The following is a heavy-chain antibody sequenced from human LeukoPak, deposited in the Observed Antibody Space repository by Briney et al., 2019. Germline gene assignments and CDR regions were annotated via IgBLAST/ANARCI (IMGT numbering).Heavy chain of an antibody. Sequence: GASVKVSCKASGYTFTGYYMHWVRQAPGQGLEWMGWINPNSGGTNYAQKFQGRVTMTRDTSISTAYMELSRLRSDDTAVYYCARAGGYCGRISCPYYFDYWGRGSLVAVSS. V-gene: IGHV1-2*02. CDR1: GYTFTGYY. D-gene: IGHD2-15*01. CDR2: INPNSGGT. J-gene: IGHJ4*02. CDR3: ARAGGYCGRISCPYYFDY.